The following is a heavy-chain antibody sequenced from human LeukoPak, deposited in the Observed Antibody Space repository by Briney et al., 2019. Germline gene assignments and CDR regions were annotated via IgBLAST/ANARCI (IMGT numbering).Heavy chain of an antibody. CDR2: IYYSGST. CDR1: GGSISSSSYY. CDR3: ARRVQNYDILTGSLGWYFDL. D-gene: IGHD3-9*01. Sequence: SETLSLTCTVSGGSISSSSYYWGWIRQPPGKGLEWIGSIYYSGSTYYNPSLKSRVTISVDTSKNQFSLKLSSVTAADTAVYYRARRVQNYDILTGSLGWYFDLWGRGTLVTVSS. J-gene: IGHJ2*01. V-gene: IGHV4-39*01.